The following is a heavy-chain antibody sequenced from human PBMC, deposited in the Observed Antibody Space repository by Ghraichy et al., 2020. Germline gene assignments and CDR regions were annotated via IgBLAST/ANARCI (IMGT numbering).Heavy chain of an antibody. D-gene: IGHD5-12*01. Sequence: GSLRLSCAASGFTFSSYAMHWVRQAPGKGLEWVAFISYDGSNKYYADSVKGRFTISRDNSKNTLYLQMNSLRAEDTAIYYCARDPYELPTFDYWGQGTLVTVST. V-gene: IGHV3-30*04. J-gene: IGHJ4*02. CDR1: GFTFSSYA. CDR3: ARDPYELPTFDY. CDR2: ISYDGSNK.